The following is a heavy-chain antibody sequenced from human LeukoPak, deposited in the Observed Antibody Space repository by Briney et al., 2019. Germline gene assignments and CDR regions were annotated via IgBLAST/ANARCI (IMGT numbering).Heavy chain of an antibody. J-gene: IGHJ6*04. Sequence: GGSLRLSCAASGFIFSNYAMSWVRQAPGKGLEWVSGISGSGGYTYYADSVKGRFTISRDNSKNTLYLQMNSLRAEDTAVYYCAPGATLDVWGKGTTVTVSS. CDR3: APGATLDV. V-gene: IGHV3-23*01. CDR1: GFIFSNYA. CDR2: ISGSGGYT. D-gene: IGHD5-24*01.